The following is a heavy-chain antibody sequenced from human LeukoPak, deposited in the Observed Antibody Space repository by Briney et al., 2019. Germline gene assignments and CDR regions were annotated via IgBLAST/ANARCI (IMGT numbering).Heavy chain of an antibody. J-gene: IGHJ4*02. CDR1: GFTFSSYA. CDR3: AKVPYYDILTGYPIPYYFDY. CDR2: ISGSGDST. D-gene: IGHD3-9*01. V-gene: IGHV3-23*01. Sequence: QTGGSLRLSCAASGFTFSSYAMSWVRQAPGKGLEWVSAISGSGDSTYYGDSVKGRFTISRDNSKNTLYLQMNSLRAENTAVYYCAKVPYYDILTGYPIPYYFDYWGQGTLVTVSS.